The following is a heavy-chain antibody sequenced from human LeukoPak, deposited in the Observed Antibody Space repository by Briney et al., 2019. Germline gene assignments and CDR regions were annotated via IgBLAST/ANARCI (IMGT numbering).Heavy chain of an antibody. J-gene: IGHJ5*02. CDR3: ARTRGNWFDP. Sequence: SETLSLTCIVSGASMNAYYWSWMRQPAGKGLEWIGHIHTSGSTNYNPSLKSRVTMSVDMSKGQFSLKLSSVTAADTAVYYCARTRGNWFDPWGQGTLVIVSS. V-gene: IGHV4-4*07. CDR2: IHTSGST. CDR1: GASMNAYY. D-gene: IGHD3-10*01.